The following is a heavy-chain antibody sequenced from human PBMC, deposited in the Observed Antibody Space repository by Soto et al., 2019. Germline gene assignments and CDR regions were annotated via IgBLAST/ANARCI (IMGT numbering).Heavy chain of an antibody. CDR2: INHSGST. CDR1: CGSFSGYY. CDR3: ARGRYDSSGYYKYYYYYGMDV. D-gene: IGHD3-22*01. Sequence: LXLTCAVYCGSFSGYYWSWIRQPPWKGLEWIGEINHSGSTNYNPSLKSRVTISVDTSKNQFSLKLSSVTAADTAVYYCARGRYDSSGYYKYYYYYGMDVWGQGTTVTVSS. V-gene: IGHV4-34*01. J-gene: IGHJ6*02.